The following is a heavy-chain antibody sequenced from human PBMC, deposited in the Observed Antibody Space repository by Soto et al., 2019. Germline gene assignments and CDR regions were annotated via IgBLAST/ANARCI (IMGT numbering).Heavy chain of an antibody. CDR3: ARVDTDHYYYGMDV. CDR2: IYPGDSDT. Sequence: GESLRISCKGTGDRFTSYWIGWVRHMPGKGLEWMGIIYPGDSDTRYSPSFQGQVTISADKSISTAYLQWSSLKASDTAMYYCARVDTDHYYYGMDVWGQGTTVTVSS. CDR1: GDRFTSYW. V-gene: IGHV5-51*01. D-gene: IGHD5-18*01. J-gene: IGHJ6*02.